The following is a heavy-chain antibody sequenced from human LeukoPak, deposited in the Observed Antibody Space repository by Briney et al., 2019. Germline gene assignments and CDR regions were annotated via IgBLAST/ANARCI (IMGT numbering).Heavy chain of an antibody. CDR2: IYYSGST. J-gene: IGHJ4*02. Sequence: SQTLSLTCIVSGGSISSGGYYWSWIRQHPGKGLEWIGYIYYSGSTYYNPSLKSRVTISVDTSKNQFSLKLSSVTAADTAVYYCAREYYDSSGYYQKTDYWGQGTLVTVSS. D-gene: IGHD3-22*01. CDR1: GGSISSGGYY. V-gene: IGHV4-31*03. CDR3: AREYYDSSGYYQKTDY.